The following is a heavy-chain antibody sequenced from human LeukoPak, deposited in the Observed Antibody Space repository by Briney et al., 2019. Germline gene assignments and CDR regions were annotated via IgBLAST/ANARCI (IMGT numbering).Heavy chain of an antibody. D-gene: IGHD3-3*01. CDR1: GYTFNSYG. CDR3: ARVGKFYDFAYFDY. Sequence: ASVKVSCKASGYTFNSYGISWVRQAPGQGLEWMGWISAYNGNTNYAQKLQGRVTMTTDTSTSIAYMELRGLRSDDTAVYYCARVGKFYDFAYFDYWGQGTLVTVSS. J-gene: IGHJ4*02. CDR2: ISAYNGNT. V-gene: IGHV1-18*01.